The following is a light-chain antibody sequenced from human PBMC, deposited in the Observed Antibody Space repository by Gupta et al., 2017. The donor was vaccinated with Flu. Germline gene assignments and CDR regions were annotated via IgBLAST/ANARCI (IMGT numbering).Light chain of an antibody. V-gene: IGKV1-39*01. Sequence: DIQMTQSPSSLSASVGDRVTITCRASQSISSYLNWYQQKPGKAPKLLIYAASSLQSGVPSRFSGSGSGTDFTLTISSLQPEDFATYYCQQSDSTPGTFGQGTXLEIK. CDR2: AAS. CDR1: QSISSY. CDR3: QQSDSTPGT. J-gene: IGKJ5*01.